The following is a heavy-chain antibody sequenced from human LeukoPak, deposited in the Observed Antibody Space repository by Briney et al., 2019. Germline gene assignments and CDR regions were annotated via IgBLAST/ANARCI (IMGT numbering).Heavy chain of an antibody. CDR1: GFTFGDYA. D-gene: IGHD6-13*01. Sequence: GGSLRLSCTASGFTFGDYAMTWVRQAPGKGLEWVGFIRSKAYGGTTEYAASVKGRFTISRDDSKSIAYLQMNSLKTEDTAVYYCTRWRSMAAAGFGNDYWGQGTLVTVSS. J-gene: IGHJ4*02. CDR3: TRWRSMAAAGFGNDY. CDR2: IRSKAYGGTT. V-gene: IGHV3-49*04.